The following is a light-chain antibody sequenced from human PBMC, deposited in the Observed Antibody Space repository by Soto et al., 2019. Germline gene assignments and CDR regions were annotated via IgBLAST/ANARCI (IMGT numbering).Light chain of an antibody. V-gene: IGKV3-15*01. CDR3: QQYNNWRGT. J-gene: IGKJ2*01. Sequence: EIVMTQSPATLSVSPGERATLSYRASQSVSSNLAWYQQKPGQAPRLLIYGASTRATGIPARFSGSGSGTEFTLTISSLQSEDFAVYYCQQYNNWRGTFGQGTKLEIK. CDR2: GAS. CDR1: QSVSSN.